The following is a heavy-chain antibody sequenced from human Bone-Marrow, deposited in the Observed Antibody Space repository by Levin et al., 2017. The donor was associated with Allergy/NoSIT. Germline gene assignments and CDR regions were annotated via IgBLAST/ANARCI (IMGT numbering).Heavy chain of an antibody. CDR1: GGSISSGGYY. CDR2: IYYSGST. J-gene: IGHJ3*02. Sequence: SETLSLTCTVSGGSISSGGYYWSWIRQHPGKGLEWIGYIYYSGSTYYNPSLKSRVTISVDTSKNQFSLKLSSVTAADTAVYYCARWRLYYDILTGQRHDAFDIWGQGTMVTVSS. CDR3: ARWRLYYDILTGQRHDAFDI. D-gene: IGHD3-9*01. V-gene: IGHV4-31*03.